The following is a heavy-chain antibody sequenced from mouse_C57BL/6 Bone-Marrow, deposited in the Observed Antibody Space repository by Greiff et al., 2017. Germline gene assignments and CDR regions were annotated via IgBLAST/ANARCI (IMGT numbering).Heavy chain of an antibody. Sequence: VQGVESGPELVKPGASVKISCKASGYAFSSSWMNWVKQRPGKGLEWIGRIYPGDGDTNYNGKFKGKATLPADKSSSTAYMQLSSLTSEDSAVYFCARDEGYYVGYYFDYWGQGTTLTVSS. V-gene: IGHV1-82*01. J-gene: IGHJ2*01. CDR2: IYPGDGDT. CDR3: ARDEGYYVGYYFDY. D-gene: IGHD2-3*01. CDR1: GYAFSSSW.